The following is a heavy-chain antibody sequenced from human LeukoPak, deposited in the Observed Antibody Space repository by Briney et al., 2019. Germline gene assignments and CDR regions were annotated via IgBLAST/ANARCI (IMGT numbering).Heavy chain of an antibody. J-gene: IGHJ5*02. V-gene: IGHV3-30*18. CDR2: ISYDGSNK. Sequence: PGGSLRLSCAASGFTFSSYGMHWVRQAPGKGLEWVAVISYDGSNKYYADSVKGRFTISRDNSKNTLYLQMNSLRAEDTAVYYCAKDAPIDPWGQGTLVTVSS. CDR3: AKDAPIDP. CDR1: GFTFSSYG.